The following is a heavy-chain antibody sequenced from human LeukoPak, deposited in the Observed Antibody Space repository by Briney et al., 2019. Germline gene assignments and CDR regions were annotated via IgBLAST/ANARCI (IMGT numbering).Heavy chain of an antibody. CDR1: GYTFTGYY. CDR3: ARGHRLLRYFDWLLHYFDY. V-gene: IGHV1-2*02. Sequence: ASVKVSCKASGYTFTGYYMHWVRQAPGQGLEWMGWINPNSGGTNYAQKFQGRVTMTRDTSISTAYMELSRLRSDDTAVYYRARGHRLLRYFDWLLHYFDYWGQGTLVTVSS. D-gene: IGHD3-9*01. J-gene: IGHJ4*02. CDR2: INPNSGGT.